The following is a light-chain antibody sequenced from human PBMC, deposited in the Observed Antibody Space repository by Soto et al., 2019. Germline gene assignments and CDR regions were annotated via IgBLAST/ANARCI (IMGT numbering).Light chain of an antibody. CDR2: AAS. CDR1: QGIRND. V-gene: IGKV1-17*01. CDR3: LQHNSYPPWA. J-gene: IGKJ1*01. Sequence: DIQMTQSPSSLSASVGDRVTITCRASQGIRNDLDWYQQKPGKAPKRLIYAASSLQSGVPSRFSGSGSGTEFTLTISSLQPEDFATYYCLQHNSYPPWAFGQGTKVEIK.